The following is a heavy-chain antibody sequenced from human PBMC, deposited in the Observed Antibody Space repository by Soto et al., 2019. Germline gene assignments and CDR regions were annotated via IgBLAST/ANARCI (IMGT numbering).Heavy chain of an antibody. D-gene: IGHD1-1*01. Sequence: QVQLQESGPGLVKPSETLSLTCTVSGGSISSYYSNWIRQPPGKGLEWIGYIYYSGSTNYNPSLKSRVTISVDTSKNQFPLKLSSVTAADTAVYYCSRRWGTAADYWGQGTLVTVSS. J-gene: IGHJ4*02. CDR1: GGSISSYY. CDR2: IYYSGST. CDR3: SRRWGTAADY. V-gene: IGHV4-59*08.